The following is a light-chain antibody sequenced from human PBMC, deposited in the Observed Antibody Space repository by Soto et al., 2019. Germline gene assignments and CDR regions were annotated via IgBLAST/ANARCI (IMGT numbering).Light chain of an antibody. Sequence: QAVVTQPPSASGSPGQSVTISCTGTSSDGGGYNYVSWYQQHPGKAPKLMIYEVSKRPSGVPDRFSGSKSGNTASLTVSGLQAEDEADYYCSSYAGSNNLVFGGGTKLTVL. CDR2: EVS. V-gene: IGLV2-8*01. CDR1: SSDGGGYNY. J-gene: IGLJ2*01. CDR3: SSYAGSNNLV.